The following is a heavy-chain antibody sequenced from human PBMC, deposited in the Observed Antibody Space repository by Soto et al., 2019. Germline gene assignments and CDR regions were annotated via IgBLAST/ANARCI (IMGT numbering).Heavy chain of an antibody. D-gene: IGHD3-3*01. CDR3: ARVRVLRFLEWAYYYDYMDV. J-gene: IGHJ6*03. Sequence: SETLSLTCAVYGGSFSGYYWSWIRQPPGKGLEWIGEINHSGSTNYNPSLKSRVTISVDTSKNQFSLKLSSVTAADTAVYYCARVRVLRFLEWAYYYDYMDVLAKRTTVTVSS. CDR1: GGSFSGYY. V-gene: IGHV4-34*01. CDR2: INHSGST.